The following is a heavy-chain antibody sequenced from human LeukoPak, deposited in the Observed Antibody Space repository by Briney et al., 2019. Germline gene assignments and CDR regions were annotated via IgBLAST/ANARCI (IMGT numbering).Heavy chain of an antibody. CDR3: ARVGYSSSSGTYYYYYYYMDV. V-gene: IGHV3-7*04. CDR1: GFTFSSYW. D-gene: IGHD6-6*01. Sequence: GGSLRLSCAASGFTFSSYWMSWVRQAPGKGLEWVANIKQDGREKYYVDSVKGRFTISRDNSKNTLYLQMNSLRAEDTAVYYCARVGYSSSSGTYYYYYYYMDVWGKGTTVTVSS. J-gene: IGHJ6*03. CDR2: IKQDGREK.